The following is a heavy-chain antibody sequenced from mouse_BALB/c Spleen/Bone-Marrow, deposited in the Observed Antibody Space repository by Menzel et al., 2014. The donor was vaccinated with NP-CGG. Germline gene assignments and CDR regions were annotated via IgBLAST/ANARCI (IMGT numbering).Heavy chain of an antibody. CDR2: ISSGGSYT. CDR3: ARVLRDYAMDY. V-gene: IGHV5-9*02. CDR1: GFAFSSYD. J-gene: IGHJ4*01. Sequence: EVKLVESGGGLVKPGGSLKLSCAASGFAFSSYDMSWVRQTPEKRLEWVATISSGGSYTYYPDSVKGRFTISRDNARNTLYLQMSSLRSEDTALYYCARVLRDYAMDYWGQGTSVTVSS. D-gene: IGHD2-4*01.